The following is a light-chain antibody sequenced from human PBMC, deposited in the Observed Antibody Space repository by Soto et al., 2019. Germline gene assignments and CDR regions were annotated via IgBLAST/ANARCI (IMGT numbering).Light chain of an antibody. Sequence: ESVLTQSPGTLSLSPGERATLSCRASQSVSSSYLAWYQQKPGQTPRLLMYGASSRATGIPDRFSGSGSGTDFTLTITRLEPEDFAVYYCQQYGSSPGTFGQGTKVELK. CDR2: GAS. J-gene: IGKJ1*01. CDR1: QSVSSSY. V-gene: IGKV3-20*01. CDR3: QQYGSSPGT.